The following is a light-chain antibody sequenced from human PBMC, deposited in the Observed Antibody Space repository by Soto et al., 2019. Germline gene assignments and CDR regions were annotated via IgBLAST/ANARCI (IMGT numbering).Light chain of an antibody. CDR2: LNSDGSH. V-gene: IGLV4-69*01. CDR3: QSYDSSLSVVV. J-gene: IGLJ2*01. CDR1: SGHSSYA. Sequence: QLVLTQSPSASASLGASVKLTCTLSSGHSSYAIAWHQQQPEKGPRYLMKLNSDGSHSKGDGIPDRFSGSSSGAERYLTISSLQSEDEADYYCQSYDSSLSVVVFGGGTKLTVL.